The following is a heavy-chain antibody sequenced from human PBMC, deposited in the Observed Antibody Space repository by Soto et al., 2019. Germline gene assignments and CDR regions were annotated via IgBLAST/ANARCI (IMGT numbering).Heavy chain of an antibody. J-gene: IGHJ6*02. D-gene: IGHD2-21*01. CDR2: IKFDGITA. CDR1: GFTFTAYW. Sequence: EVQVVESGGGLVQPGGSLRLSCVASGFTFTAYWMRWVRQAPGQGLVWVSRIKFDGITASYADSVNGRFTISRDNAKNTVYLQMDSMRAEDTGMYYCARGIRNYYGADVWGQGTTVTVSS. V-gene: IGHV3-74*01. CDR3: ARGIRNYYGADV.